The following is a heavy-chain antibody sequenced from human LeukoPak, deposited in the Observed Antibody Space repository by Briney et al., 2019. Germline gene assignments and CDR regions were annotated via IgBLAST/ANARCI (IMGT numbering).Heavy chain of an antibody. V-gene: IGHV3-30*19. Sequence: GGSLRLSCAASGFTFSSYGMHWVRQAPGKGLEWVAVISYDGSNKYYADSVKGRFTISRDNSKNTLYLQMNSLRAEDTAVYYCTRGFEHQLSDYWGQGILVTVSS. CDR3: TRGFEHQLSDY. CDR2: ISYDGSNK. J-gene: IGHJ4*02. CDR1: GFTFSSYG. D-gene: IGHD2-2*01.